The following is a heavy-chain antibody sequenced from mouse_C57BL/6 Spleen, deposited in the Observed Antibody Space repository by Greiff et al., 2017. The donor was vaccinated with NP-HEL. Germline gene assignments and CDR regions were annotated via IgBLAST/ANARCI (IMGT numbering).Heavy chain of an antibody. CDR3: ARLGQGYFDY. CDR2: ISSGSSTI. V-gene: IGHV5-17*01. D-gene: IGHD4-1*01. J-gene: IGHJ2*01. CDR1: GFTFSDYG. Sequence: EVQVVESGGGLVKPGGSLKLSCAASGFTFSDYGMHWVRQAPEKGLEWVAYISSGSSTIYYADTVKGRFTISRDNAKNTLFLQMTSLRSEDTAMYYCARLGQGYFDYWGQGTTLTVSS.